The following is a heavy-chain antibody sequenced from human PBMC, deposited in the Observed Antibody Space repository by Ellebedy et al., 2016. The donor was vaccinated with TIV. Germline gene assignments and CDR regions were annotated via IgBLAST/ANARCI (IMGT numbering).Heavy chain of an antibody. CDR3: ARASFYDVDLSGWYFDL. J-gene: IGHJ2*01. CDR2: IYSDDTT. V-gene: IGHV3-66*01. D-gene: IGHD3-10*02. CDR1: GIIVTTNY. Sequence: GGSLRLSCAASGIIVTTNYMNWVRQAPGKGPEWVSGIYSDDTTYYADSVRGKFTISRDNSKNSLYLQMNTLRAEDTAVYYCARASFYDVDLSGWYFDLWGRGTLVTVSS.